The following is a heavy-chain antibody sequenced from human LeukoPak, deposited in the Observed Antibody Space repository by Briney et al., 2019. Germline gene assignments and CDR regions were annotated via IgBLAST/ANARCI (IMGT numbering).Heavy chain of an antibody. CDR3: VKWGSSSSGYFDY. Sequence: GGSLRLSCAASGFTFSSYAMSWVRQAPGKGLEWVSAISGSGGSTYYADSVKGRFTISRDNSKNTLYLQMSSLRAEDTAVYYCVKWGSSSSGYFDYWGQGTLVTVSS. V-gene: IGHV3-23*01. CDR1: GFTFSSYA. CDR2: ISGSGGST. D-gene: IGHD6-6*01. J-gene: IGHJ4*02.